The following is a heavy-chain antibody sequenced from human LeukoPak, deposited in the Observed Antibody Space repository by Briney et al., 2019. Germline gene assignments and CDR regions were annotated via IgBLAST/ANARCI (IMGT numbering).Heavy chain of an antibody. J-gene: IGHJ4*02. V-gene: IGHV3-30*02. CDR1: GFIFSSYG. CDR2: IRYDGSNT. CDR3: AKDHTVRGVNYFDY. Sequence: QPGGSLRLSCAASGFIFSSYGMHWVRQAPGKGLEWVAFIRYDGSNTYYADSVKGRFTISRDNSKNTLYLQMNSLRAEDTAVYYCAKDHTVRGVNYFDYWGQGTLVTVSS. D-gene: IGHD3-10*01.